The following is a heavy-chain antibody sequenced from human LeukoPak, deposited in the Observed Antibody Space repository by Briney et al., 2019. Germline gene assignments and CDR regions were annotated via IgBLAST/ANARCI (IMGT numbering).Heavy chain of an antibody. J-gene: IGHJ4*02. CDR1: GLSISNDW. CDR3: XXIQGWGSGSYYRDF. CDR2: VKSKRAGETT. V-gene: IGHV3-15*01. Sequence: GGSLRLSCAASGLSISNDWMSWVRQAPGKGLEWVARVKSKRAGETTDYAAPVKGRFTISRDDSKTTLYLQMNSLKTEDTAVYYXXXIQGWGSGSYYRDFWGQGTLVTVSS. D-gene: IGHD3-10*01.